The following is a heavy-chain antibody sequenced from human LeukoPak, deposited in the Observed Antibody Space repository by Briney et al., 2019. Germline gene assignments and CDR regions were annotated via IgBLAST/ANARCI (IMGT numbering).Heavy chain of an antibody. V-gene: IGHV3-23*01. Sequence: GGSLRLSCAASGFTFSSYAMSWVRQAPGKGLEWVSAISGSGGTGIYYADSVKGRFTISRDNSKNTLYLQMNSLRAEDTAVYYCAKYRASYSSGWSPLDYWGQGTLVTVSS. D-gene: IGHD6-19*01. J-gene: IGHJ4*02. CDR2: ISGSGGTGI. CDR3: AKYRASYSSGWSPLDY. CDR1: GFTFSSYA.